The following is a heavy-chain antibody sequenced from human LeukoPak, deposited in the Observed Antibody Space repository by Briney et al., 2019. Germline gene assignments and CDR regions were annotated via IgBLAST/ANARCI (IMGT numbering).Heavy chain of an antibody. J-gene: IGHJ4*02. CDR1: GFTFCSYW. Sequence: GGSLRLSCAASGFTFCSYWMHWVRQAPGKGLVWVSRINSDGSSTSYADSVKGRFTISRDNAKNTLYLQMNSLRAEDTAVYYCARGPRFNYYVPYWGQGTLVTVSS. V-gene: IGHV3-74*01. CDR2: INSDGSST. D-gene: IGHD5-24*01. CDR3: ARGPRFNYYVPY.